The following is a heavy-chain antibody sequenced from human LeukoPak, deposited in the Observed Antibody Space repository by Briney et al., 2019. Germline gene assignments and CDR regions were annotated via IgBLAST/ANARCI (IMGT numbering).Heavy chain of an antibody. CDR3: AKGDYGDYITDIQANFDY. D-gene: IGHD4-17*01. CDR1: GFTFSSYA. Sequence: GSLRLSCAASGFTFSSYAMSWVRQAPGKGLEWVSAISGSGGSTYYADSVKGRFTISRDNSKNTLYLQMNSLRAEDTAVYYCAKGDYGDYITDIQANFDYWGQGTLVTVSS. J-gene: IGHJ4*02. V-gene: IGHV3-23*01. CDR2: ISGSGGST.